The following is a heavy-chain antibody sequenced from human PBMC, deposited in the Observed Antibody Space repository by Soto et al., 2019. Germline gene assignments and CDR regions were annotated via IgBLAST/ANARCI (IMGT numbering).Heavy chain of an antibody. Sequence: SQTLSLTCAISGDSVSSNSAAWNWIRQSPSRGLEWLGRTYYRSKWYNDYAVSVKSRITINPDTSKNQFSLQLNSVTPEDTAVYYCARDGRAGIFGDKQNWFDPWGQGTLVTVSS. J-gene: IGHJ5*02. CDR3: ARDGRAGIFGDKQNWFDP. D-gene: IGHD3-10*02. V-gene: IGHV6-1*01. CDR2: TYYRSKWYN. CDR1: GDSVSSNSAA.